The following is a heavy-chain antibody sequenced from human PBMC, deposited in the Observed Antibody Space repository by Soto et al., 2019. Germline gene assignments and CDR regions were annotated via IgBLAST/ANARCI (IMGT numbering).Heavy chain of an antibody. CDR1: GFSLSTSGVG. CDR3: AHSFVYSSSWYEDDWFDP. J-gene: IGHJ5*02. Sequence: SCPTLVKPTQTLTLTCTFSGFSLSTSGVGVGWIRQPPGKALEWLALIYWNDDKRYSPSLKSRLTITKDTSKNQVVLTMTNMDPVDTATYYCAHSFVYSSSWYEDDWFDPWGQGTLVTVSS. CDR2: IYWNDDK. V-gene: IGHV2-5*01. D-gene: IGHD6-13*01.